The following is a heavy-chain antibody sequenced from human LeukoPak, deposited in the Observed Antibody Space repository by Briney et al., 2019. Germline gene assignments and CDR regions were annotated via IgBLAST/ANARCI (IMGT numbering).Heavy chain of an antibody. CDR2: IYSAGNT. V-gene: IGHV3-53*01. J-gene: IGHJ4*02. Sequence: AGGSLRLSCAASGFTFSSQWMSWVRQAPGKGLEWVSFIYSAGNTHYSDSVKGRFTISIDNSKNTLYLQMNSLRAEDTAVHYCARRAGAYSHPYDYWGQGTLVTVSS. CDR3: ARRAGAYSHPYDY. CDR1: GFTFSSQW. D-gene: IGHD4/OR15-4a*01.